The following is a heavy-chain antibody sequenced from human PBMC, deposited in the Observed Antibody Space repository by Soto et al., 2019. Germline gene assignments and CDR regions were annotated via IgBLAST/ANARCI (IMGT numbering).Heavy chain of an antibody. Sequence: LSLTCTVSGGSISSSSYYWGWIRQPPGKGLEWIGSIYYSGSTYYNPSLKSRVTISVDTSKNQFSLKLSSVTAADTAVHYCARHGMDYYDSSGYYYSPYYFDYWGQGTLVTVSS. J-gene: IGHJ4*02. V-gene: IGHV4-39*01. CDR3: ARHGMDYYDSSGYYYSPYYFDY. CDR2: IYYSGST. D-gene: IGHD3-22*01. CDR1: GGSISSSSYY.